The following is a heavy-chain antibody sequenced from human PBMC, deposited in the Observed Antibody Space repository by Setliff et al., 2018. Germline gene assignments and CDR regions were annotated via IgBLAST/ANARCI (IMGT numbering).Heavy chain of an antibody. CDR3: AREQWLDPPGYYYMDV. D-gene: IGHD6-19*01. J-gene: IGHJ6*03. Sequence: SETLSLTCTVSGGSISSYYWSWIRQPAGKGLEWIGHIYIGGSANYNPSLKSRVTMSVDTTKNQFSLKLNSVTAADMAVYYCAREQWLDPPGYYYMDVWAKGTTVTVSS. CDR2: IYIGGSA. V-gene: IGHV4-4*07. CDR1: GGSISSYY.